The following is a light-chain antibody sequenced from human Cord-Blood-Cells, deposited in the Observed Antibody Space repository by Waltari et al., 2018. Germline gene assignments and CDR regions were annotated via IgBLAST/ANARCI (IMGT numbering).Light chain of an antibody. CDR3: QQYNNWYS. V-gene: IGKV3-15*01. Sequence: EIVMTQSPATLSVSPGERATLSCRASQRVSSNLAWYQQKTGQAPRLRIYGASTRATGIPARFSGSGSGTEFTLTISSLQSEDFAVYYCQQYNNWYSFGQGTKLEIK. CDR1: QRVSSN. J-gene: IGKJ2*03. CDR2: GAS.